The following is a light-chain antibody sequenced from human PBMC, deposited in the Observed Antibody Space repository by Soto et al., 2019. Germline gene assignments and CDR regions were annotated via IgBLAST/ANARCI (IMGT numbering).Light chain of an antibody. CDR3: QQYDNLPLT. J-gene: IGKJ4*01. CDR2: DAS. Sequence: DIQMTQSPSSLSASVGDRVTITCQASQDISNYLNWYQQKPGKAPKLLIYDASNLETGVPSRFSGSGSGTDFTFTISRLQPEDSATYYCQQYDNLPLTFGGGTKVEIK. V-gene: IGKV1-33*01. CDR1: QDISNY.